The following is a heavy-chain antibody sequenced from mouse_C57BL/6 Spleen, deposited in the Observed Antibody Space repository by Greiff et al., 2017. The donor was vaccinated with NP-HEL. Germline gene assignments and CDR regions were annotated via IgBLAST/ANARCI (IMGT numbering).Heavy chain of an antibody. CDR1: GFTFSSYA. V-gene: IGHV5-4*01. CDR2: ISDGGSYT. D-gene: IGHD1-1*01. Sequence: EVKVVESGGGLVKPGGSLKLSCAASGFTFSSYAMSWVRQTPEKRLEWVATISDGGSYTYYPDNVKGRFTISRDNAKNNLYLQMSHLKSEDTALYYCARDAGGTTVSYYFDYWGQGTTLTVSS. CDR3: ARDAGGTTVSYYFDY. J-gene: IGHJ2*01.